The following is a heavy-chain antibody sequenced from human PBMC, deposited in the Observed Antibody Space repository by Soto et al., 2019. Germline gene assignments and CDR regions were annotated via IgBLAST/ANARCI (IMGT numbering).Heavy chain of an antibody. J-gene: IGHJ4*02. CDR3: ARSRTLGGYDYLDY. D-gene: IGHD5-12*01. CDR2: IYYSGST. CDR1: GGSISSYY. V-gene: IGHV4-59*12. Sequence: SETLSLTCTVSGGSISSYYWSWIRQPPGKGLEWIGYIYYSGSTNYNPSLKSRVTISVDKSKNQFSQKLSSVTAADTAVYYCARSRTLGGYDYLDYWGQGTLVTVSS.